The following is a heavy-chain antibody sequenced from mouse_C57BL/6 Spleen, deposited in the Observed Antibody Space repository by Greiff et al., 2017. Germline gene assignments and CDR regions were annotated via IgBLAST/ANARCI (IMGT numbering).Heavy chain of an antibody. D-gene: IGHD6-1*01. Sequence: VQLQQSGAELVRPGASVTLSCKASGYTFTDYEMHWVKQTPVHGLEWIGAIDPETGGTAYNQKFKGKAILTADKSSSTAYMELRSLTSEDSAVYYCTRFATLYYFDYWGQGTTLTVSS. CDR3: TRFATLYYFDY. CDR1: GYTFTDYE. CDR2: IDPETGGT. V-gene: IGHV1-15*01. J-gene: IGHJ2*01.